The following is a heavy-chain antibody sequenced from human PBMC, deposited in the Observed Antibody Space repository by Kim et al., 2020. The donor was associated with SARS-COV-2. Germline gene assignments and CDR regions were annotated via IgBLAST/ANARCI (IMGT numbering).Heavy chain of an antibody. V-gene: IGHV3-48*03. CDR1: GFTFSSFE. D-gene: IGHD3-3*01. CDR3: ARGIWTPARAFDF. Sequence: GGSLRLSCAASGFTFSSFEMNWVRQAPGKGPEWVSFINPSGTTVYYADSVKGRFTISRDNAKNTLSLQMNSLRGEDTAAYFCARGIWTPARAFDFWGQGTVVTVSS. J-gene: IGHJ4*02. CDR2: INPSGTTV.